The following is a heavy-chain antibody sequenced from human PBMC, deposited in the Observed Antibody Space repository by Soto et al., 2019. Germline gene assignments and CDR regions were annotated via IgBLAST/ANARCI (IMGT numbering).Heavy chain of an antibody. J-gene: IGHJ4*02. CDR1: GDSISSGDYY. CDR2: IYYSGIT. CDR3: ARGYTDGKLDY. V-gene: IGHV4-30-4*01. D-gene: IGHD5-18*01. Sequence: TLSLTCTVSGDSISSGDYYWSLILQPQGEGLEWIAYIYYSGITYYNPSLKSRLTISLDTSMNQFSLKLSSVTAADPALYYCARGYTDGKLDYWGQGTLVTVSS.